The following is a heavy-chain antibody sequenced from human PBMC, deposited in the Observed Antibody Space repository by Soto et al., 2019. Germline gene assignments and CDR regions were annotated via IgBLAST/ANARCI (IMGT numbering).Heavy chain of an antibody. J-gene: IGHJ4*02. Sequence: EVQILESGGGLVQPGGSLRLSCAASGFTFSTYGLTWVRQAPGKGLEWVSLINGDGAGTYYEDSVKGRFTISRDNSKNTLYLQMNSQRAEDTAAYYCAARNFEYWGQGTLVTVSS. CDR3: AARNFEY. CDR2: INGDGAGT. V-gene: IGHV3-23*01. CDR1: GFTFSTYG.